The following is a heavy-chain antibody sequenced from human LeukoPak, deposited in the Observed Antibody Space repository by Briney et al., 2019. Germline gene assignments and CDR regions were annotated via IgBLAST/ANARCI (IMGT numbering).Heavy chain of an antibody. J-gene: IGHJ5*02. CDR1: GFTFSSYA. D-gene: IGHD3-10*01. Sequence: HPGGSLRLSCAASGFTFSSYAMHWVRQAPGKGLGWVAVISYDGSNKYYADSVKGRFTISRDNSKNTLYLQMNSLRAEDTAVYYCARDLLAYYYGSGSYHWGQGTLVTVSS. CDR2: ISYDGSNK. V-gene: IGHV3-30-3*01. CDR3: ARDLLAYYYGSGSYH.